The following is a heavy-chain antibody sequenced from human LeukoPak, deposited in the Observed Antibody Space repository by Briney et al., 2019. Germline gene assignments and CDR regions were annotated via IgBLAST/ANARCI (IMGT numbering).Heavy chain of an antibody. Sequence: SETLSLTCTVSGGSISSYYWSWIRQPPGKGLEWIGYIYYSGSTNYNPSLKSRVTISVDTSKNHFSLKLSSVTAADTAVYYCASGYSYGFTFDIWGQGTMVTVSS. J-gene: IGHJ3*02. CDR3: ASGYSYGFTFDI. D-gene: IGHD5-18*01. CDR1: GGSISSYY. V-gene: IGHV4-59*01. CDR2: IYYSGST.